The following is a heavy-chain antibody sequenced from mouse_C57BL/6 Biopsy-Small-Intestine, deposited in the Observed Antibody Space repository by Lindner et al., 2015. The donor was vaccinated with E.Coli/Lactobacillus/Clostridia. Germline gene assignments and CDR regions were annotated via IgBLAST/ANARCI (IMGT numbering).Heavy chain of an antibody. D-gene: IGHD1-1*02. V-gene: IGHV1-20*01. CDR3: ARGGDFDY. J-gene: IGHJ2*01. CDR1: VTHFTDYF. CDR2: INPYNGDT. Sequence: VQLQESGPELVKPGDSVKIFPQGFLVTHFTDYFMNWVMQSHGKSLEWIGRINPYNGDTFYNQNFKGKATLTVEKSSTTAHMELWSLTSEDSAVYYCARGGDFDYWGQGTTLTVSS.